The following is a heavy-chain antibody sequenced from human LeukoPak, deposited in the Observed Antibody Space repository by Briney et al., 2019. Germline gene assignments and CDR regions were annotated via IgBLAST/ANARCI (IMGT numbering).Heavy chain of an antibody. CDR3: ASSYNWNDEPFDAFDI. J-gene: IGHJ3*02. CDR1: GGSISSYY. V-gene: IGHV4-59*01. D-gene: IGHD1-20*01. Sequence: SETLSLTCTVSGGSISSYYWSWIRQPAGKGLEWIGYIYYSGSTNYNPSLKSRVTISVDTSKNQFSLKLSSVTAADTAVYYCASSYNWNDEPFDAFDIWGQGTMVTVSS. CDR2: IYYSGST.